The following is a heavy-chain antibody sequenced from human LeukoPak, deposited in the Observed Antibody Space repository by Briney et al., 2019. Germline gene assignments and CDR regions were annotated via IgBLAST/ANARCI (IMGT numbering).Heavy chain of an antibody. V-gene: IGHV3-30*02. CDR2: IRFDGNKK. CDR3: SQKGGAAFYNWLDP. J-gene: IGHJ5*02. Sequence: GGSLRLSCAASGFTFISFGMHWVRQAPGKGLEWLAYIRFDGNKKEYADSLEGRFTISIDNSKNALYLQIDSLRPEDTAVYYCSQKGGAAFYNWLDPWGQGALVTVSS. D-gene: IGHD1-26*01. CDR1: GFTFISFG.